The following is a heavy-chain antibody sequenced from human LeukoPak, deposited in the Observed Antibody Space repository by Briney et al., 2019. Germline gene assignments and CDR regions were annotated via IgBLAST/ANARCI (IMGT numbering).Heavy chain of an antibody. J-gene: IGHJ4*02. CDR2: VNPNNGDT. Sequence: ASVKVSCKASGYTFTGYYIHWVRQAPGQGLEWMGLVNPNNGDTKYAQKFQGRVTMTRDTSISTAYMELSRLRSDDTAVYYCARDSRATNGDYWGQGTLVTVSS. CDR3: ARDSRATNGDY. CDR1: GYTFTGYY. V-gene: IGHV1-2*02. D-gene: IGHD3-10*01.